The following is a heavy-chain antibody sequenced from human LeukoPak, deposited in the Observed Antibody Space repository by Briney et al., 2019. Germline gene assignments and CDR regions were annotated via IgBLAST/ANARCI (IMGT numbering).Heavy chain of an antibody. CDR1: GGTFSSYA. V-gene: IGHV1-69*04. Sequence: ASVKVSWKASGGTFSSYAISWVRQAPGQGLEWMGRIIPIFGIANYAQKFQGRVTITADKSTSTAYMELSSLRSEDTAVYYCARDSGSYSTYYFDYWGQGTLVTVSS. CDR2: IIPIFGIA. J-gene: IGHJ4*02. D-gene: IGHD1-26*01. CDR3: ARDSGSYSTYYFDY.